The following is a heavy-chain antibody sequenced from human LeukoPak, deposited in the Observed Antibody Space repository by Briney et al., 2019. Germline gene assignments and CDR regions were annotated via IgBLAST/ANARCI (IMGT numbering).Heavy chain of an antibody. CDR1: GYTYTDYF. Sequence: GASVKVSCKASGYTYTDYFIHWVRQAPGQGLEGMGWLNPHSGVTKYAQKFQGRVTMTRDTSISTAYMDLSGLKSDDTAVYFCARELIEDQNWFDPWGQGTLVTVSS. D-gene: IGHD2/OR15-2a*01. CDR2: LNPHSGVT. CDR3: ARELIEDQNWFDP. J-gene: IGHJ5*02. V-gene: IGHV1-2*02.